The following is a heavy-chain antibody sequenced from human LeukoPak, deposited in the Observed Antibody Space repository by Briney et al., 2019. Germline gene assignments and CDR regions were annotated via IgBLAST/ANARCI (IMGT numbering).Heavy chain of an antibody. J-gene: IGHJ4*02. V-gene: IGHV3-9*01. D-gene: IGHD6-6*01. Sequence: GGSLRLSCAASGFTFDDYAMHWVRQAPGKGLEWVSGISWNSGSIGYADSVKGRFTISRDNAKNSLYLQMNSLRAEDTALYYCAKDSYNSSSPSGYFDYWGQGTLVTVSS. CDR1: GFTFDDYA. CDR2: ISWNSGSI. CDR3: AKDSYNSSSPSGYFDY.